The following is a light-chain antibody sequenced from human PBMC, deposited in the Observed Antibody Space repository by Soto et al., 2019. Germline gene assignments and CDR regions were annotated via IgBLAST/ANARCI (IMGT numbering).Light chain of an antibody. CDR3: HQLNSYPL. V-gene: IGKV1-9*01. CDR2: AAS. Sequence: DIQLTQSPSFLSASVGDRVTITCRASQGISSYLAWYKQKPGKAHKRLIYAASTLQSGVPSRCSGSGSGTEFTLPSSSLQPEDFATYYRHQLNSYPLFGPGTKVDIK. J-gene: IGKJ3*01. CDR1: QGISSY.